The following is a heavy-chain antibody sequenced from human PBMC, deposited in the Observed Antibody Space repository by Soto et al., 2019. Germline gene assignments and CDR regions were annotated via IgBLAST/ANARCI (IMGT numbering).Heavy chain of an antibody. J-gene: IGHJ4*02. CDR3: ARRPSGYEDY. CDR2: ISAYNGDT. V-gene: IGHV1-18*01. CDR1: GGTFSNYT. Sequence: ASVKVSCKASGGTFSNYTISWVRQAPGQGLEWMGWISAYNGDTNYAQKLQGRVTMTTDTSTSTAYMELRSLRSDDTAVYYCARRPSGYEDYWGQGTLVTVSS. D-gene: IGHD5-12*01.